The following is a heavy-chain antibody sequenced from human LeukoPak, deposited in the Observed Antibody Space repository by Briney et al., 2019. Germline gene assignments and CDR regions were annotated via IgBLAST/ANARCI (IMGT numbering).Heavy chain of an antibody. CDR1: GITLSNYG. CDR2: ISDSGGRT. Sequence: GGSLRLSCAVSGITLSNYGMSWVRQAPGKGLEWVAGISDSGGRTNYADSVKGRFTISRDNPKNTLYLQMNSVRAEDTAVYFCAKRGVVIRVILVGFHREAYYFDSWGQGALVTVSS. V-gene: IGHV3-23*01. D-gene: IGHD3-22*01. CDR3: AKRGVVIRVILVGFHREAYYFDS. J-gene: IGHJ4*02.